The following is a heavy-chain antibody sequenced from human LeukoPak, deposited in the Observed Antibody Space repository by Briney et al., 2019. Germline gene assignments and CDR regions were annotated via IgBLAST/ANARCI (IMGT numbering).Heavy chain of an antibody. V-gene: IGHV3-66*01. Sequence: GGSLRLSCAASGFTVSSNSVSWVRQAPGKGLEWVSVIYSGGSTYYADSVKGRFTISRDNAKNSLYLQMNSLRAEDTAVYYCARDRDIVATYDFDYWGQGTLVTVSS. CDR2: IYSGGST. J-gene: IGHJ4*02. CDR1: GFTVSSNS. CDR3: ARDRDIVATYDFDY. D-gene: IGHD5-12*01.